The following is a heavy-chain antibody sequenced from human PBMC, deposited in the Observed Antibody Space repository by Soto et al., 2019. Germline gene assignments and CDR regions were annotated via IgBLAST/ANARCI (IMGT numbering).Heavy chain of an antibody. Sequence: ASVKVSCKASGYTFTGYYLHWIRQAPGQGLQWMGWMRPDSGGANYAQKFQGRVSMTRDTPTSTFYMELSRLASDDTAVYYCARDPHEGVYDYWGQGTQATVSS. CDR3: ARDPHEGVYDY. V-gene: IGHV1-2*02. CDR2: MRPDSGGA. CDR1: GYTFTGYY. D-gene: IGHD3-16*01. J-gene: IGHJ4*02.